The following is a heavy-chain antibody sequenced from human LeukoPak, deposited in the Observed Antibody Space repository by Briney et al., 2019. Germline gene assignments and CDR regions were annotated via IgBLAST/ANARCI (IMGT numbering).Heavy chain of an antibody. CDR3: AKEGAYPIVTYDS. V-gene: IGHV3-7*01. CDR1: GFTFNRYW. D-gene: IGHD4-11*01. CDR2: IKQDGNEK. J-gene: IGHJ5*01. Sequence: GGSLRLSCAASGFTFNRYWMNWVRQAPGKGLEWVANIKQDGNEKYYVDSVKGRFSISRDNAKNSLYLQMDSLRAGDTAVYYCAKEGAYPIVTYDSWGQGALVTVSS.